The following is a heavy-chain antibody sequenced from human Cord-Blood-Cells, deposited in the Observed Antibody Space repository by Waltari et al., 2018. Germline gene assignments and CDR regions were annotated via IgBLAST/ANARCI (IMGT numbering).Heavy chain of an antibody. D-gene: IGHD3-3*01. V-gene: IGHV4-38-2*02. CDR3: ARETIFGVVITYYFDY. CDR2: NYPSGRP. CDR1: GYSISSGYY. Sequence: QVQLQESGPGLVKPSETLSLTCAVSGYSISSGYYWGWIRQPPGKGLEWIGSNYPSGRPYYNTSLKSRVTISVATSKNQFSLKLSSVTAADTAVYDGARETIFGVVITYYFDYWGQGTLVTVSS. J-gene: IGHJ4*02.